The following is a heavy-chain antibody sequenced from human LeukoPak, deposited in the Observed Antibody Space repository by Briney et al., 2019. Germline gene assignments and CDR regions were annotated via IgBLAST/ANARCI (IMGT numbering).Heavy chain of an antibody. D-gene: IGHD5-18*01. CDR3: ARARARGGRGDTAVDY. CDR1: GDTFTGYY. J-gene: IGHJ4*02. Sequence: GASVKVSCKASGDTFTGYYMHWVRQAPGQGLEWMGWINPNSGGTNYAQKFQGRVTMTRDTSISTAYMELSRLRSDDTAVYYCARARARGGRGDTAVDYWGQGTLVTVSS. CDR2: INPNSGGT. V-gene: IGHV1-2*02.